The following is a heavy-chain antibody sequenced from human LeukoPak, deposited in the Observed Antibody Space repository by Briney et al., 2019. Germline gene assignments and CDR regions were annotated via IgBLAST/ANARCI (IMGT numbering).Heavy chain of an antibody. V-gene: IGHV1-18*01. J-gene: IGHJ4*02. CDR3: ARGPYDFWSGYYSLPIDY. D-gene: IGHD3-3*01. CDR2: ISAYNGNT. CDR1: GYTFTSYG. Sequence: ASVKVSCKASGYTFTSYGISWVRQAPGQGLEWMGWISAYNGNTNYAQKLQGRVTMTTDTSTSTAYMELRSLRSDDTAVYYCARGPYDFWSGYYSLPIDYWGQGTLVTVSS.